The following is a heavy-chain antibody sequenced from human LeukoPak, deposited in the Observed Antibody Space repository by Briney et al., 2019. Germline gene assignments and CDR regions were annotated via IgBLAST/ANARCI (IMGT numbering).Heavy chain of an antibody. D-gene: IGHD2-2*01. CDR2: INPNSGGT. V-gene: IGHV1-2*02. CDR3: AREASTRPVPATADATDC. Sequence: GASVKVSCKASGYTFTGYYMHWVRQAPGQGLEWMGWINPNSGGTNYAQKFQGRVTMTRDTSISTAYMELSRLRSDDTAVYYCAREASTRPVPATADATDCWGQGTLVTVSS. J-gene: IGHJ4*02. CDR1: GYTFTGYY.